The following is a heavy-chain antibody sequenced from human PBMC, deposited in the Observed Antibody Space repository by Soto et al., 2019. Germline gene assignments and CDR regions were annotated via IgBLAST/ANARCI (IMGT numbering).Heavy chain of an antibody. CDR3: SRDRKTYYDFWSGYLTCY. CDR1: GFTFSDYT. D-gene: IGHD3-3*01. V-gene: IGHV3-30-3*01. J-gene: IGHJ4*02. CDR2: ISSDGSNK. Sequence: ESGGGVVQPGKSLRLSCAASGFTFSDYTINWVRQAPGKGLEWVALISSDGSNKYYADSVKGRFTISRDTSRNTLYLQMNSRRAEDTAVYYCSRDRKTYYDFWSGYLTCYWGQGTLVTVSS.